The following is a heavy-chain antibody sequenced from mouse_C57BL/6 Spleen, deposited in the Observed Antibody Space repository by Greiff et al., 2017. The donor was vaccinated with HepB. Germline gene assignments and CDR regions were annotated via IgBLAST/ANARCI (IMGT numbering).Heavy chain of an antibody. V-gene: IGHV1-82*01. Sequence: VQLQQSGPELVKPGASVKISCKASGYAFSSSWMNWVKQRPGKGLEWIGRIYPGDGDTNYNGKFKGKATLTADKSSSTAYMQLSSLTSEDSAVYFCARGDDGAFAYWGQGTLVTVSA. J-gene: IGHJ3*01. CDR2: IYPGDGDT. CDR3: ARGDDGAFAY. CDR1: GYAFSSSW. D-gene: IGHD2-12*01.